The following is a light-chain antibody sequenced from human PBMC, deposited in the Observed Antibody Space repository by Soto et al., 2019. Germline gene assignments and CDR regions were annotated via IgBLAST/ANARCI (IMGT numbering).Light chain of an antibody. CDR1: SSNIGSKT. V-gene: IGLV1-44*01. CDR3: AAWDDSLNGPV. J-gene: IGLJ3*02. CDR2: SNN. Sequence: QSALTQPPSAAGTPGQRGSISCSGISSNIGSKTVNWYQQLPGTAPKLLIYSNNQRPSGVPDRFSGSKSGTSASLAISGLQSEDEADYHCAAWDDSLNGPVFGGGTKVTVL.